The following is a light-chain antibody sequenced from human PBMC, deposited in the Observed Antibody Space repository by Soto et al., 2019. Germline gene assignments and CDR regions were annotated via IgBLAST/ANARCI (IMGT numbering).Light chain of an antibody. J-gene: IGKJ5*01. CDR2: GAS. V-gene: IGKV3-15*01. CDR3: QQHQKWPPSIT. CDR1: QPLNDN. Sequence: EIVCTPSPDNLSVSPGESATLSYRAGQPLNDNVAWYQHQPGQAPRLLLYGASTSATGISATSSGSGSGTEFTLTITSLQPEHFAVYYCQQHQKWPPSITFGQGTKLDIK.